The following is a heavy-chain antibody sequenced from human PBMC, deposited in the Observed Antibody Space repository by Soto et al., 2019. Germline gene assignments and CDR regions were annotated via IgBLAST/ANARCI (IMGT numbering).Heavy chain of an antibody. J-gene: IGHJ4*02. D-gene: IGHD6-19*01. CDR2: IHSDGST. Sequence: EVQLVETGGGLIQPGGSLKLSCSVAGFTVSDSMSWVRQAPGKGLECVSFIHSDGSTHYTDSVRGRFTISRDNSKNTLYLQLDRLLVDDPAVYLCARDASGPFDYWGQGALVTGSS. CDR1: GFTVSDS. CDR3: ARDASGPFDY. V-gene: IGHV3-53*02.